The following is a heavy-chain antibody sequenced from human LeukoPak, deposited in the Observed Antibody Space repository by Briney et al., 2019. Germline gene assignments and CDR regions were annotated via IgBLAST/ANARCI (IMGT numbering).Heavy chain of an antibody. D-gene: IGHD1-1*01. V-gene: IGHV6-1*01. J-gene: IGHJ3*01. Sequence: SQTLSLTCAISGDSVSTSSVAWNWIRQSPSRSLEWLGRTYYRSNLNNDYAVSVKSRIIINPDTSKNQFSLQLNSVTPEDTAVYYCARYNWNGGRAFDVWGQGTTVTVSS. CDR2: TYYRSNLNN. CDR1: GDSVSTSSVA. CDR3: ARYNWNGGRAFDV.